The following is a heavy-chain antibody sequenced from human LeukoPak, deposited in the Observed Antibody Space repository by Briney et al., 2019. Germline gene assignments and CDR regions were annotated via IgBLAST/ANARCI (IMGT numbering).Heavy chain of an antibody. CDR3: ARGVDSGGYQHKGFDP. Sequence: SETLSLTCTVSGGSISSGSYYWSWIRQPAGKGLEWIGRVYSSGITNYNPSLNSRVTISLDTSREQFSLKLTSVTAADTAVYYCARGVDSGGYQHKGFDPWGQGTLVTVSS. D-gene: IGHD3-22*01. CDR2: VYSSGIT. J-gene: IGHJ5*02. V-gene: IGHV4-61*02. CDR1: GGSISSGSYY.